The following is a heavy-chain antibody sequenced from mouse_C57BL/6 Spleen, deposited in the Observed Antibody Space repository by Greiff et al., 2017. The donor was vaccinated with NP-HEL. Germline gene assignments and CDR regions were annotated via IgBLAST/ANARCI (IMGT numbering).Heavy chain of an antibody. J-gene: IGHJ2*01. CDR2: ILPGSGRT. CDR1: GYTFTGYW. Sequence: VQLQQSGAELMKPGASVKLSCKATGYTFTGYWIEWVKQRPGHGLEWIGEILPGSGRTNYNENFKGKATFTADTSYNTAYMQLSSLTTEDSAIYYCARRSTTVVLDYGGQGTTLTVSS. V-gene: IGHV1-9*01. CDR3: ARRSTTVVLDY. D-gene: IGHD1-1*01.